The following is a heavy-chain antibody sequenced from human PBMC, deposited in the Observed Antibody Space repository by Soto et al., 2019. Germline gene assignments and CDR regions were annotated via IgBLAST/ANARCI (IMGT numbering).Heavy chain of an antibody. Sequence: QLQLQESGPGLVKPSETLSLTCTVSGGSISSSSYYWGWIRQPPGKGLEWIGSIYYSGRTYYNPSLKSRVPISVDTSKNQFSLKLSSVTAADTAVYYCARLHGITIFGPYDWFDPWGQGTLVTVSS. J-gene: IGHJ5*02. CDR1: GGSISSSSYY. D-gene: IGHD3-3*01. V-gene: IGHV4-39*01. CDR2: IYYSGRT. CDR3: ARLHGITIFGPYDWFDP.